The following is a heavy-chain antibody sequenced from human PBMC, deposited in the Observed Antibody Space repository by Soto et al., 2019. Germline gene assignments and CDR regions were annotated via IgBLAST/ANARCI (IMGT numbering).Heavy chain of an antibody. V-gene: IGHV4-34*01. CDR1: GGSFSGYY. CDR2: IDHSGST. Sequence: SETLSLTCAVYGGSFSGYYWSWIRQPPGKGLEWIGEIDHSGSTNYNPSLKSRVTISVDTSKNQFSLKLSSVTAADTAVYYCASADYDFWSGYSYNWFDPWGQGTLVTVS. J-gene: IGHJ5*02. CDR3: ASADYDFWSGYSYNWFDP. D-gene: IGHD3-3*01.